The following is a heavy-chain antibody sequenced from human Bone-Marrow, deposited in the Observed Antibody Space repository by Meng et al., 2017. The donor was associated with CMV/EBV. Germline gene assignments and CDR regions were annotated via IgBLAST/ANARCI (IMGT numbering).Heavy chain of an antibody. Sequence: GGSLRLSCKGSGYSSTSYWIGWVRQMPGKGLEWMGIIYPGDSDTRYSPSFQGQVTISADKSNSTAYLQWSSLKASDTAMYYCARHKDTARVSWGQGTLVTVSS. CDR3: ARHKDTARVS. CDR1: GYSSTSYW. V-gene: IGHV5-51*01. D-gene: IGHD5-18*01. CDR2: IYPGDSDT. J-gene: IGHJ4*02.